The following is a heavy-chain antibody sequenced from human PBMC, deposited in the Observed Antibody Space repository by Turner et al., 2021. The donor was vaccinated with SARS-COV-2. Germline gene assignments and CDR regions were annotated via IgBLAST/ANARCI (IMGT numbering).Heavy chain of an antibody. D-gene: IGHD3-22*01. V-gene: IGHV4-4*07. CDR1: ADSVNKYY. J-gene: IGHJ6*02. CDR2: MYISGRT. CDR3: ARRLVVQGTDDYSYYYGMDV. Sequence: QVQLQESGPGVVKPWETLSLTCTVSADSVNKYYWSWIRQPAGKGLEWIGRMYISGRTDYNPSLKSRVTMSLDASKNQFSLRVNSVTAADTAVYYCARRLVVQGTDDYSYYYGMDVWGQGTTVTVSS.